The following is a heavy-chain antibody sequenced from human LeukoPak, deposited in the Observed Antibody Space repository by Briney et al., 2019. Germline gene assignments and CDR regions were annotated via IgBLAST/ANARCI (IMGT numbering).Heavy chain of an antibody. J-gene: IGHJ6*03. Sequence: PSQTLSLTCTVSGGSNSSGSYYWRWIRQPAGTGLEWIGRIYTSGSTNYNPSLKSRVTISVDTSKNQFSLKLSSVTAADTDVYYCARAATATVTTPHARYYYYYMDVWGKGTTVTVSS. V-gene: IGHV4-61*02. CDR3: ARAATATVTTPHARYYYYYMDV. D-gene: IGHD4-17*01. CDR1: GGSNSSGSYY. CDR2: IYTSGST.